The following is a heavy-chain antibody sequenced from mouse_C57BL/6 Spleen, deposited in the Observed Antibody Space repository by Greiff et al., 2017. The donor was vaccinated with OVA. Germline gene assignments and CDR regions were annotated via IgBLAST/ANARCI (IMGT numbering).Heavy chain of an antibody. Sequence: EVKLEESGPGLVKPSQSLSLTCSVTGYSITSGYYWNWIRQFPGNKLEWMGYISYDGSNNYNPSLKNRISITRDTSKNQFFLKLNSVTTEDTATYYCAREENWDGVDYWGQGTTLTVSS. V-gene: IGHV3-6*01. CDR1: GYSITSGYY. J-gene: IGHJ2*01. D-gene: IGHD4-1*01. CDR3: AREENWDGVDY. CDR2: ISYDGSN.